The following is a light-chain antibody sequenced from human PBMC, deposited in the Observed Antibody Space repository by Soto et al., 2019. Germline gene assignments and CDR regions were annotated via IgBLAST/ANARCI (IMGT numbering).Light chain of an antibody. Sequence: EIVLTQSPATLSLSPGERATLSCRASQSVSSYLAWYQQKPGQAPRLLIYDASNRATGIPARFSGSGSGTEFTLTISSLEPEDFAVYYCQQRSNWPSTFCGGTKVEIK. CDR3: QQRSNWPST. V-gene: IGKV3-11*01. CDR2: DAS. CDR1: QSVSSY. J-gene: IGKJ4*01.